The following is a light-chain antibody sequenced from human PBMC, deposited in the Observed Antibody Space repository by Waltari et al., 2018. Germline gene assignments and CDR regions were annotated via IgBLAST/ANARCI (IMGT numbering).Light chain of an antibody. Sequence: EVVLTQSPATLSLSPGERATLSCRASQSVSRYLAWYQQKPGQAPRLLIYDASNRATGIPARFSGSGSWTDFTLTISSLEPEDFAVYYCQQRSSWPGVTFGGGTKVEIK. CDR2: DAS. CDR1: QSVSRY. CDR3: QQRSSWPGVT. J-gene: IGKJ4*01. V-gene: IGKV3-11*01.